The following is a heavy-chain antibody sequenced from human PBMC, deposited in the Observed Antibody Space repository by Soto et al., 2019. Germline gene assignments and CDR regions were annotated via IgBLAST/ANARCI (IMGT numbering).Heavy chain of an antibody. D-gene: IGHD3-10*01. V-gene: IGHV3-23*01. Sequence: GGSLRLSCAASGFTFSSYAMSWVRQAPGKGLEWVSAISGSGGSTYYADSVKGRFTISRDNSKNTLYLQMNSLRAEDTAVYYCAKDGSGSGSYYTIYYYYGMDVWGQGTTVTVSS. CDR2: ISGSGGST. CDR3: AKDGSGSGSYYTIYYYYGMDV. CDR1: GFTFSSYA. J-gene: IGHJ6*02.